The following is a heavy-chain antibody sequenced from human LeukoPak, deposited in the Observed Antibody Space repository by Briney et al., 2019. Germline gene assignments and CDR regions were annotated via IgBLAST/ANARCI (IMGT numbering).Heavy chain of an antibody. J-gene: IGHJ4*01. D-gene: IGHD6-25*01. CDR3: AKSGGYGLIDY. Sequence: SETLSLTCNVTGVSISSSSYYWGWIRQRPGKGLEWTGSIYSSGSTYYNSSLKSRVTISIDTSKNQVSLKMSSVTAADTAVYYCAKSGGYGLIDYWGQGTLVTVSS. CDR1: GVSISSSSYY. CDR2: IYSSGST. V-gene: IGHV4-39*01.